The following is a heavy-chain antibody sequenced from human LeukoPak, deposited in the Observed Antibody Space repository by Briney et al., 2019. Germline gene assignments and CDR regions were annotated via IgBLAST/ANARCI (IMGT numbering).Heavy chain of an antibody. D-gene: IGHD4-23*01. Sequence: SETLSLTCIVSGDSISSSSYYWGWVRHPPGPGLEWIGSIYNSGSTHYNPSLKSRVTISVDTSKNQFSLKLSSVTAADTAVYYCARHAYYGAKDFDYWGQGTLVTVSS. J-gene: IGHJ4*02. CDR1: GDSISSSSYY. CDR3: ARHAYYGAKDFDY. CDR2: IYNSGST. V-gene: IGHV4-39*01.